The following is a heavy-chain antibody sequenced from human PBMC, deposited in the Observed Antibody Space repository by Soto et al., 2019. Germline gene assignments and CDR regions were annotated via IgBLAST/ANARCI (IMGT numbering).Heavy chain of an antibody. CDR3: ARLLSGYSGTYYYYMDV. V-gene: IGHV1-18*01. CDR1: GYTFTSHA. Sequence: ASVTVSCQASGYTFTSHAIIWVRQATGQGLEWMGWISAYDGNTNYAQKLQGRVTMTTDTSTSTAYMELRSLRSDDTAVYYCARLLSGYSGTYYYYMDVWGKGTTVTV. CDR2: ISAYDGNT. J-gene: IGHJ6*03. D-gene: IGHD5-12*01.